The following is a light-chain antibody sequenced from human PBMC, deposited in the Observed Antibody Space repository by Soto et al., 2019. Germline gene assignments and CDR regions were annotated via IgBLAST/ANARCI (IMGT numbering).Light chain of an antibody. V-gene: IGKV3-20*01. CDR1: QSVTSSY. CDR2: GAS. CDR3: QQYGSFPQT. J-gene: IGKJ2*01. Sequence: EIVLTQSPGTLSLSPGERATLSCWASQSVTSSYLAWYQQKSGQAPRLLIFGASRRPTGIPDRFSDSGSGTDFTLTISRLEPEDFAVYYCQQYGSFPQTFGQGTKLEIK.